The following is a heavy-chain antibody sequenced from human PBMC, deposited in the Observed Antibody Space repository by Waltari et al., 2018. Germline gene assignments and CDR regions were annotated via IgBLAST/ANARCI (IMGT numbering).Heavy chain of an antibody. CDR2: IYYSGST. V-gene: IGHV4-59*01. CDR3: ACEASRRDGYNHY. CDR1: GGSISSYY. D-gene: IGHD5-12*01. Sequence: QVQLQESGPGLVKPSETLSLTCTVSGGSISSYYWRWIRQPPGKGLEWIGYIYYSGSTNYNPSLKSRVTISVDTSKNQFSLKLSSVTAADTAVYYCACEASRRDGYNHYWGQGTLVTVSS. J-gene: IGHJ4*02.